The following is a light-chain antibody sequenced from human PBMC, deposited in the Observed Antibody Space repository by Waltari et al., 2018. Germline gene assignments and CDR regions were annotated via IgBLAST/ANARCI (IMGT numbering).Light chain of an antibody. Sequence: EIVLTHSTGTLSLSPGERATLSCRTSQRLTKNYLAWYQQKPGQAPRLLIYGASSRAAGIPDRFSGSGSGTDFTLTISRLEPEDFAVYYCQQYGSSVLYTFGQGTKLEIK. V-gene: IGKV3-20*01. CDR3: QQYGSSVLYT. CDR2: GAS. CDR1: QRLTKNY. J-gene: IGKJ2*01.